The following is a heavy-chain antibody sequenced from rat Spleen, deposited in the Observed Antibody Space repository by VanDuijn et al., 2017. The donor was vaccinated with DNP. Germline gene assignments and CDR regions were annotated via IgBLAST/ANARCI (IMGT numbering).Heavy chain of an antibody. CDR3: ATSPGPNWFAY. D-gene: IGHD1-4*01. J-gene: IGHJ3*01. CDR1: GFTFSDYL. Sequence: EVQLVESGGGLVQPGRSLKLSCAASGFTFSDYLMAWVRQAPKKGLEWVATISYDGSSTYYRDSVKGRFTISRDNAKSTLYLQMDSLRSEDTATYYCATSPGPNWFAYWGQGTLVTVSS. V-gene: IGHV5-7*01. CDR2: ISYDGSST.